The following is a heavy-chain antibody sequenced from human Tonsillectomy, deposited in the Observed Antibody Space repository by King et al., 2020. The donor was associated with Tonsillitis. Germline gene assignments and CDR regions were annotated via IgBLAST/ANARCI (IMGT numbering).Heavy chain of an antibody. V-gene: IGHV5-51*01. D-gene: IGHD1-7*01. CDR3: ASVCELCPPPRHYGMDV. Sequence: VQLVESGAEVKKPGESLKLSCKGSGYIFTNYWIGWVRQIPGKGLEWMGITDPSDSETRYSPSFQGQVTILVDKSVSTAYLQWNSLKASDTAMYYCASVCELCPPPRHYGMDVWGQGTTVTVSS. CDR1: GYIFTNYW. CDR2: TDPSDSET. J-gene: IGHJ6*02.